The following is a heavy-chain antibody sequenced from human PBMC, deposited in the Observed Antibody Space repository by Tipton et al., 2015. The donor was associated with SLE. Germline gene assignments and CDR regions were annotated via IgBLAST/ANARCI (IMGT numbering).Heavy chain of an antibody. Sequence: TLSLTCSVSGGSISSNYWIWIRQPPGKGLEWIGEVYHSGSGTTYYNPSLKSRVTITVDTSKNQFSLNLSSVTAADTAVYLCARRNYDVLTGYYDGFDIWGHGTVVTVSS. CDR2: VYHSGSGTT. CDR3: ARRNYDVLTGYYDGFDI. CDR1: GGSISSNY. V-gene: IGHV4-59*12. D-gene: IGHD3-9*01. J-gene: IGHJ3*02.